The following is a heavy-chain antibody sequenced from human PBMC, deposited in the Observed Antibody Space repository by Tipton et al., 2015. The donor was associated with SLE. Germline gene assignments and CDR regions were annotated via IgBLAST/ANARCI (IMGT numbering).Heavy chain of an antibody. CDR1: GGSISSSGYY. V-gene: IGHV4-39*07. D-gene: IGHD2-15*01. CDR2: IYYSGST. CDR3: ASQNGEGYCSGGSCPGD. Sequence: TLSLTCTVSGGSISSSGYYWGWIRQPPGKGLEWIGSIYYSGSTYYNPSLKSRVTISVDTSKNQFSLKLSSVTAADTAVYYCASQNGEGYCSGGSCPGDWGQGTLVTVSS. J-gene: IGHJ4*02.